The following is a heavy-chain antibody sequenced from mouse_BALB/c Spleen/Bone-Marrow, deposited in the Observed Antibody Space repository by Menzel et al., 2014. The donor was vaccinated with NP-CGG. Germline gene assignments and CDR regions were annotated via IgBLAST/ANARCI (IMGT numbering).Heavy chain of an antibody. CDR3: ARHRDAMDY. J-gene: IGHJ4*01. CDR1: GFTFSSYG. V-gene: IGHV5-6*02. CDR2: ISSGGSYT. D-gene: IGHD2-14*01. Sequence: DVKLVESGGDLVKPGGSQKLSCAASGFTFSSYGMSWVRQTPDKRLEWVATISSGGSYTYYPDSVKGRFTISRDNAKNTLYLQMSSLKSEDTAMYYCARHRDAMDYWGQGTSITVSS.